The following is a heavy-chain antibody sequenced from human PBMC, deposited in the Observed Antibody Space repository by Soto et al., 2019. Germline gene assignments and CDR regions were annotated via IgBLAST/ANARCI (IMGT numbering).Heavy chain of an antibody. D-gene: IGHD6-19*01. CDR1: GFTFDDYA. CDR2: ISWNSGSI. V-gene: IGHV3-9*01. Sequence: GGSLRLSCAASGFTFDDYAMHWVRQAPGKGLEWVSGISWNSGSIGYADSVKGRFTISRDNAKNSLYLQMNSLRAEDTALYYCAKARGPSSGWSQSYWYFDLWGRGTLVTVSS. J-gene: IGHJ2*01. CDR3: AKARGPSSGWSQSYWYFDL.